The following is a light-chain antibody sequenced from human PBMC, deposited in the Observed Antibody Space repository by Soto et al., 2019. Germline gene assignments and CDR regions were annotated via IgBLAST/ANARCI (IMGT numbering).Light chain of an antibody. Sequence: DNQLTQSPSFLSASVGDRVTITCRASQGMSSYLAWYQQKPGKAPKLLIYAASTLQSGVPSRFSGSGSGTEFTLTISSLQPEDFATYYCQQLNSYPWTFGQGPKVEIK. CDR2: AAS. CDR1: QGMSSY. CDR3: QQLNSYPWT. V-gene: IGKV1-9*01. J-gene: IGKJ1*01.